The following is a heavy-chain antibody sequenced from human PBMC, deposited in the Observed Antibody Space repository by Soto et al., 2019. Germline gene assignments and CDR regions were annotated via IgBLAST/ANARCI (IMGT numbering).Heavy chain of an antibody. CDR2: ISSNGGST. J-gene: IGHJ4*02. CDR3: ARVGGDLDY. D-gene: IGHD2-21*01. V-gene: IGHV3-64*01. Sequence: GGSLRLSCAASGFTFSSYAMHWVRQAPGKGLEYVSAISSNGGSTYYANSVKGRFTISRDNSKNPLYLQMGSLRAEDMAVYYCARVGGDLDYWGQGTLVTVSS. CDR1: GFTFSSYA.